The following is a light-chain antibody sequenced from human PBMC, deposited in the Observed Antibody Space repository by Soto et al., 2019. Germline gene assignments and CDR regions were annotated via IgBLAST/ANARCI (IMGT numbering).Light chain of an antibody. J-gene: IGLJ2*01. CDR1: KLGDKY. Sequence: SYELTQPPSVSVSPGQTASITCSGDKLGDKYACWYQQKPGQSPVLVIYQNSKRPSGIPERFSGSNSGNTATLTISGTQAMDAADYYCQAWDSSTVGFGGGTKLTVL. V-gene: IGLV3-1*01. CDR3: QAWDSSTVG. CDR2: QNS.